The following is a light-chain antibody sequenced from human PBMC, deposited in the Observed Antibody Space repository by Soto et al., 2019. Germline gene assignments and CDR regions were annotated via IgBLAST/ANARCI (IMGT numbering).Light chain of an antibody. Sequence: IQLTQSPSSLSASVGDRVTITCRASQGISSYLAWYQQKPGKAPKLLIYAASTLQSGVPSRFSCSGSGTDFTFTISSMQPEDFATYYCHHLNSYPSGLTFGGGTKVEIK. CDR1: QGISSY. CDR3: HHLNSYPSGLT. J-gene: IGKJ4*01. V-gene: IGKV1-9*01. CDR2: AAS.